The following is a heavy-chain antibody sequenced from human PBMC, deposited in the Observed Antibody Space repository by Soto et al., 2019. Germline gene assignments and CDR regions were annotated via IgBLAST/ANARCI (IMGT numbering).Heavy chain of an antibody. Sequence: GGSLRLSCAASGFTFSSYAMSWVRQAPGKGLEWVSAISGIGGSTYYADSVKGRFTISRDNSKNTLYLQMNSLRAEDTAVYYCAKDRYSSGWSNWGQGTLVTVSS. V-gene: IGHV3-23*01. CDR3: AKDRYSSGWSN. D-gene: IGHD6-19*01. CDR1: GFTFSSYA. CDR2: ISGIGGST. J-gene: IGHJ4*02.